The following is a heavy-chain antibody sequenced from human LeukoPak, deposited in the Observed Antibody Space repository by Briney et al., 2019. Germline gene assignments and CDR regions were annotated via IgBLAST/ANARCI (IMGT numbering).Heavy chain of an antibody. J-gene: IGHJ4*02. D-gene: IGHD5-24*01. CDR3: ARDRDGYNFDY. CDR1: GGSISSYY. V-gene: IGHV4-59*01. CDR2: IYYSGST. Sequence: SETLSLTCTVSGGSISSYYWSWIRQPPGKGLEWIGYIYYSGSTNYNPSLKSRVTISVDTSKNQFSLKLSSVTAADTAVYYCARDRDGYNFDYWGQGTLVTVSS.